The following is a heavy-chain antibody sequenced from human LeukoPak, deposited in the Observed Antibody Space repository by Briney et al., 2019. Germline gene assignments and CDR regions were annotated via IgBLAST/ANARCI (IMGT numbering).Heavy chain of an antibody. CDR2: IKQDGSEK. Sequence: GGSLRLSCAASGFTFSSYWMSWVRQAPGKGLEWVANIKQDGSEKDYVDSVKGRFTISRDNAKNSLYLQMNSLRAEDTAVYYCARGCSGGSCKEPKIDPWGQGTLVTVSS. CDR1: GFTFSSYW. CDR3: ARGCSGGSCKEPKIDP. D-gene: IGHD2-15*01. J-gene: IGHJ5*02. V-gene: IGHV3-7*01.